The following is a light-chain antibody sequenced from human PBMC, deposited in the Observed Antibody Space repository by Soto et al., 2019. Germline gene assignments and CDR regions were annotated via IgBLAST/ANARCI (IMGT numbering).Light chain of an antibody. CDR1: SSNIGAGYD. CDR3: QSYDTRLSATI. V-gene: IGLV1-40*01. Sequence: QSVLTQPPSVSGAPGQGVTISCTGSSSNIGAGYDVHWYQQVPGTAPKFLISDRGYRPSGVPARFSVSKSGTSASLAITGLQSEDEADYYCQSYDTRLSATIFGGGTKFTVL. CDR2: DRG. J-gene: IGLJ2*01.